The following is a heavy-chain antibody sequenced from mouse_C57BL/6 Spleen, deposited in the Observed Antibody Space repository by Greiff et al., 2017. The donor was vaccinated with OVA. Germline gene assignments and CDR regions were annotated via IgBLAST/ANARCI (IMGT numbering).Heavy chain of an antibody. CDR2: INPGRGGT. CDR1: GYAFTNYL. V-gene: IGHV1-54*01. D-gene: IGHD2-5*01. J-gene: IGHJ3*01. CDR3: ARGGYYSNSWFAY. Sequence: VQLQQSGAELVRPGTSVKVSCKASGYAFTNYLIEWVKQRPGQGLEWIGVINPGRGGTNYNEKFKGKATLTADKSSSTAYMQLSSLTSEDSAVYFCARGGYYSNSWFAYWGQGTLVTVSA.